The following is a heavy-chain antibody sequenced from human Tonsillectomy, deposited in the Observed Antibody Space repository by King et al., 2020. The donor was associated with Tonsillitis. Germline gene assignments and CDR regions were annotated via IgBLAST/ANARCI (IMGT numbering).Heavy chain of an antibody. CDR1: GFTVTTNY. D-gene: IGHD5-18*01. Sequence: VQLVESGGGLIQPGGSLRLSCAASGFTVTTNYMNWVRQAPGKGLEWVSVFYSGGNTYYADSVKGRFTISRDNSRNTLYLQMNSLRAEDTAVYYCAGDLAYSYGYSAFDIWGQGTMVTVSS. V-gene: IGHV3-53*01. J-gene: IGHJ3*02. CDR2: FYSGGNT. CDR3: AGDLAYSYGYSAFDI.